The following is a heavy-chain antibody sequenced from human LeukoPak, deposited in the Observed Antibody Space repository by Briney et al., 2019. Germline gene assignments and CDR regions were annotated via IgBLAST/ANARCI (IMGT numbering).Heavy chain of an antibody. D-gene: IGHD3-22*01. Sequence: ASVKVSCKASGYTFTGYYMHWVRQAPGQGLEWMGWINPNSGGTNYAQKFQGRVTKTRDTSISTAYMELSRLRSDDTAVYYCARDLPDYYDSSFPDYWGQGTLVTVSS. CDR2: INPNSGGT. CDR3: ARDLPDYYDSSFPDY. V-gene: IGHV1-2*02. CDR1: GYTFTGYY. J-gene: IGHJ4*02.